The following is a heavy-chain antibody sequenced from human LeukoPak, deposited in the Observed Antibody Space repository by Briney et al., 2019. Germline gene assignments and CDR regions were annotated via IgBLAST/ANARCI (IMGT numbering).Heavy chain of an antibody. J-gene: IGHJ3*02. CDR3: AKEGYSSSGYDAFDI. CDR1: GFSFKSYG. D-gene: IGHD6-13*01. CDR2: AWYDEKNK. Sequence: GGSLRLSCAASGFSFKSYGMHWIRQTPGKGLEWVAVAWYDEKNKSYADSVKGRFTISRDNSKNTLYLQMNSLRAEDTAVYYCAKEGYSSSGYDAFDIWGQGTMVTVSS. V-gene: IGHV3-33*06.